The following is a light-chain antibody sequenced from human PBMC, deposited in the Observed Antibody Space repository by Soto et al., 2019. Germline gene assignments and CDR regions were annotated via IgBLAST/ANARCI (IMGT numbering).Light chain of an antibody. J-gene: IGLJ1*01. Sequence: QSGLTQPASVSGSPGQSITISCTGTSSDVGGYNYVSWYQQHPDKAPKLMIYVVSNRPSGVSNRFSGSKSGNTASLTISGLQAEDEADYYCSSYTSSATPYVFGTGTKLTVL. CDR3: SSYTSSATPYV. CDR2: VVS. CDR1: SSDVGGYNY. V-gene: IGLV2-14*01.